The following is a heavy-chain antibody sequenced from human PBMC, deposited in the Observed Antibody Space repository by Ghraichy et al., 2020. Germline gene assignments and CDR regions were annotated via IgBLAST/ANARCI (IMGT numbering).Heavy chain of an antibody. CDR1: GFTFSNYA. Sequence: GGSLRLSCAASGFTFSNYAMSWVRQAPGKGLEWVSTISSSGDNTYYADSVKGRFTISRDNSKNTLYLQMNSLRAEDTAVYYCAKYFPPAPAFDWLSQWGQVTLVTVSS. J-gene: IGHJ4*02. D-gene: IGHD3-9*01. CDR2: ISSSGDNT. V-gene: IGHV3-23*01. CDR3: AKYFPPAPAFDWLSQ.